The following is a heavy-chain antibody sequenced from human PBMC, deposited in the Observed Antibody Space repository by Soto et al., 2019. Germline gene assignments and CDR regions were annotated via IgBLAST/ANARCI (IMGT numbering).Heavy chain of an antibody. CDR1: GYTFTSYA. CDR2: INAGNGNT. J-gene: IGHJ6*02. V-gene: IGHV1-3*01. Sequence: QVQLVQSGAEVKKPGASVKVSCKASGYTFTSYAMHWVRQAPGQRLEWMGWINAGNGNTKYSQKFQGRVTITRDTSASTAYMELSSRRSEDTAVYYCARGGRDCSSTSCYGGYYYYGMDVWGQGTTVTVSS. D-gene: IGHD2-2*01. CDR3: ARGGRDCSSTSCYGGYYYYGMDV.